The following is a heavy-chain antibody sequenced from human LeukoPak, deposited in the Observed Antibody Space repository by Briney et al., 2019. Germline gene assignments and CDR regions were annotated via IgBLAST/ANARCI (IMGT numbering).Heavy chain of an antibody. CDR1: GYIFTGYY. V-gene: IGHV1-2*02. J-gene: IGHJ6*03. CDR3: ARGLAAGTVTMIVVVRLGGYYYMDV. CDR2: INPNSGDT. Sequence: GASVKVSCKASGYIFTGYYMHWVRQAPGQGLEWMGWINPNSGDTNYAQKFQGRVTMTRDTSISTAYMELSRLRSDDTAVYYCARGLAAGTVTMIVVVRLGGYYYMDVWGKGTTVTISS. D-gene: IGHD3-22*01.